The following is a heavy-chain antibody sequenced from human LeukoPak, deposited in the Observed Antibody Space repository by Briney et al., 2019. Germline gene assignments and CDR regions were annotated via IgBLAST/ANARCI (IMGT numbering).Heavy chain of an antibody. V-gene: IGHV3-43D*03. CDR3: AKDSEWLVRGIDY. CDR1: GFTFDDYA. D-gene: IGHD6-19*01. Sequence: GGSLRLSCAASGFTFDDYAMHWVRQAPGKGLEWVSLISWDGGSTYYADSVKGRFTISRDNSKNSLYLQMNSLRAEDTALHYCAKDSEWLVRGIDYWGQGTLVTVSS. J-gene: IGHJ4*02. CDR2: ISWDGGST.